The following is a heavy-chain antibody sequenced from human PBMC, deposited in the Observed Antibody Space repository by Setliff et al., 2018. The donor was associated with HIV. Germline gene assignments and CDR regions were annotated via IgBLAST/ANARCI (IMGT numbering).Heavy chain of an antibody. CDR3: ASLNPLWGYDYYVDNWFDP. D-gene: IGHD5-12*01. CDR1: GGTFSSYA. CDR2: IIPIFGTA. V-gene: IGHV1-69*05. Sequence: SVKVSCKASGGTFSSYAISWVRQAPGQGLEWMGGIIPIFGTANYAQKFQGRVTITTDESTSTAYMELSSLRSEDTAVYYCASLNPLWGYDYYVDNWFDPWGPGPLFPFSS. J-gene: IGHJ5*02.